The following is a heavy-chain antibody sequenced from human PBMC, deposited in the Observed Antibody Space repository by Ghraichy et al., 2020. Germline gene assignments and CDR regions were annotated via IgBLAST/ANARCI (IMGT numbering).Heavy chain of an antibody. CDR3: AKDVGYSGYDYGYYYYGMDV. V-gene: IGHV3-23*01. J-gene: IGHJ6*02. CDR1: GFTFSSYA. CDR2: ISGSGGST. D-gene: IGHD5-12*01. Sequence: GGSLRLSCAASGFTFSSYAMSWVRQAPGKGLEWVSAISGSGGSTYYADSVKGRFTISRDNSKNTLYLQMNSLRAEDTAVYYCAKDVGYSGYDYGYYYYGMDVWGQGTTVTVSS.